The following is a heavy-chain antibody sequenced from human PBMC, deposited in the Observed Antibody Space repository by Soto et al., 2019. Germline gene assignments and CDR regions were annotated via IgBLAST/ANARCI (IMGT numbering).Heavy chain of an antibody. CDR1: GFTFSSYS. D-gene: IGHD2-15*01. CDR2: ISSSSSYI. J-gene: IGHJ6*03. V-gene: IGHV3-21*01. CDR3: ARDVGDYYYMDV. Sequence: EVQLVESGGGLVKPGGSLRLSCAASGFTFSSYSMNWVRQAPGKGLEWVSSISSSSSYIYYADSVKGRFTISRDNAKNSLYLQMNSLRAEDTAVYYCARDVGDYYYMDVWGKGTTVTVSS.